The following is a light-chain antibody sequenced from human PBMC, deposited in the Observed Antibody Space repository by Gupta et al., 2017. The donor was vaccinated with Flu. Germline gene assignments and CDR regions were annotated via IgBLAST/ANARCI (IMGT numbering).Light chain of an antibody. J-gene: IGLJ3*02. CDR1: SSNIGSNY. V-gene: IGLV1-47*01. CDR2: RNI. CDR3: AAWDDSLRRPV. Sequence: ISSNIGSNYVHWYQQLPGTAPKLLLFRNIQRPSGVPDRFSGSKSGTSASLAISGLRSEEEAYYYCAAWDDSLRRPVFGGGTKVTVL.